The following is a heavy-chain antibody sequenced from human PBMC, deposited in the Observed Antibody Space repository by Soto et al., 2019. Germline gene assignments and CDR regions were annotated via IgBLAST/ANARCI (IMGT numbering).Heavy chain of an antibody. CDR1: GFIFSSYA. D-gene: IGHD6-19*01. Sequence: VGSLRLSCTASGFIFSSYAMSWVRQAPGKGLEWVSAISASGDNAYYADSVKGRFTISRDRSKSLYLQMKSLRAEDTAIYYCAKFFVAGTRGYFDSWGQGTLVTVSS. CDR3: AKFFVAGTRGYFDS. CDR2: ISASGDNA. J-gene: IGHJ4*02. V-gene: IGHV3-23*01.